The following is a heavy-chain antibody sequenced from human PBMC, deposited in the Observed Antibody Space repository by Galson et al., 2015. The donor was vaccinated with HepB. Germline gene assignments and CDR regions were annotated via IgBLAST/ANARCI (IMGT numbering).Heavy chain of an antibody. Sequence: SLRLSCAASGFTFSSYAMHWVRQAPGKGLEWVAVISYDGSNKYYADSEKGRFTISRDNSKNTLYLQMNSLRAEDTAVYYCARDGLKVAGIGWVDYWGQGTLVTVSS. J-gene: IGHJ4*02. V-gene: IGHV3-30*04. CDR1: GFTFSSYA. CDR2: ISYDGSNK. D-gene: IGHD6-19*01. CDR3: ARDGLKVAGIGWVDY.